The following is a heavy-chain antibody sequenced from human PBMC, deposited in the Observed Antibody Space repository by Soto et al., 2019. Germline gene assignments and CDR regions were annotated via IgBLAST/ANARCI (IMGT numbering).Heavy chain of an antibody. CDR1: LFVVSDNY. J-gene: IGHJ4*02. V-gene: IGHV3-66*01. CDR3: ATRMTTAPY. D-gene: IGHD4-17*01. Sequence: EERLVQSGGGLVQRGGSLRLSCAASLFVVSDNYMSWVRQAPGKGLEWVALIYSGGGTDYAESVKGRFTISRDKSKNTLYLQMNSLKAEDTGIYYCATRMTTAPYWGQGTVVTVSS. CDR2: IYSGGGT.